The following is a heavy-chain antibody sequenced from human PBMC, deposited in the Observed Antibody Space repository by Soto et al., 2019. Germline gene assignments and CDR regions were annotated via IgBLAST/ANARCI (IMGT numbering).Heavy chain of an antibody. Sequence: SETLSLTCTVSGGSISSYYWSWIRQPPGKGLEWIGYIYYSGSTNYNPSLKSRVTISVDTSKNQFSLKLSSVTAADTAVYYCARVGEDSSGWNRGYFDYWGQGTLVTVSS. CDR3: ARVGEDSSGWNRGYFDY. CDR1: GGSISSYY. CDR2: IYYSGST. D-gene: IGHD6-19*01. V-gene: IGHV4-59*01. J-gene: IGHJ4*02.